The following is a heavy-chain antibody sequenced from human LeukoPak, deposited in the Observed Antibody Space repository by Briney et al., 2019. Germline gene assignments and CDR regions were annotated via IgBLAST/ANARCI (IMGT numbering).Heavy chain of an antibody. V-gene: IGHV3-48*03. J-gene: IGHJ2*01. CDR1: GFTFSSYE. D-gene: IGHD5-24*01. CDR2: ISSSGSTI. Sequence: GGSLRLSCAASGFTFSSYEMNWVRQAPGKGREWVSYISSSGSTIYYADSVKGRFTISRDNAKNSLYLQMNSLRAEDTAVYYCARDPRKRWYFDLWGRGTLVTVSS. CDR3: ARDPRKRWYFDL.